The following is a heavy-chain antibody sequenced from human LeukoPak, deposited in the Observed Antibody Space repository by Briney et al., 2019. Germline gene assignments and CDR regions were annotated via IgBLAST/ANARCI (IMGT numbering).Heavy chain of an antibody. CDR3: ARDRAPGYSYGLYFDY. Sequence: SETQSLTCAVYGGSFSGYYWSRIRQPPGKGLEWLGEINHSGSTNYNPSLKSRVTISVDTSKNQFSLKLSSVTAADTAVYYCARDRAPGYSYGLYFDYWGQGTLVTVSS. D-gene: IGHD5-18*01. J-gene: IGHJ4*02. CDR2: INHSGST. CDR1: GGSFSGYY. V-gene: IGHV4-34*01.